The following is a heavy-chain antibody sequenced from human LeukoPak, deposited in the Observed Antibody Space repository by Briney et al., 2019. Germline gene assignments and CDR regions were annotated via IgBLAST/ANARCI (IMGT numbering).Heavy chain of an antibody. J-gene: IGHJ4*02. D-gene: IGHD3-10*01. Sequence: SVTVSCKASGGTFSSYAISWVRQAPGQGLEWMGRIIPILGIANYAQKFQGRVTITADKSTSTAYMELSSLRSEDTAVYYCARMSDYYGSGSYSDYWGQGTLVTVSS. CDR1: GGTFSSYA. CDR2: IIPILGIA. CDR3: ARMSDYYGSGSYSDY. V-gene: IGHV1-69*04.